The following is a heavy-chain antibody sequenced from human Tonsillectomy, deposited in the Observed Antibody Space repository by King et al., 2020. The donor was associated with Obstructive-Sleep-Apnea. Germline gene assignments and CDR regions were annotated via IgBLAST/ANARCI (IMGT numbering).Heavy chain of an antibody. D-gene: IGHD5-12*01. CDR3: ARHRGVEDYGGYGDYFDY. J-gene: IGHJ4*02. CDR1: GGSINHYY. V-gene: IGHV4-59*08. Sequence: LQLQESGPGLVKPSETLSLTCSVSGGSINHYYWSWIRQPPGKGLEWIWYMYYSGNTNFNPSLKSRVTISADTSKIQFSLRLSSVTAADTAVYYCARHRGVEDYGGYGDYFDYWGQGTLVTVSS. CDR2: MYYSGNT.